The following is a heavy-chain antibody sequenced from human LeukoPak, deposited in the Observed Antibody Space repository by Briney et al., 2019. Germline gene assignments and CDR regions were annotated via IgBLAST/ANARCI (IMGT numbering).Heavy chain of an antibody. CDR1: GYTFTNYD. D-gene: IGHD5-12*01. CDR2: INPNTGIT. J-gene: IGHJ4*02. V-gene: IGHV1-8*01. CDR3: ARSYDYPRLYDH. Sequence: ASVNVSCKASGYTFTNYDISWVRQATGQGLEWMGWINPNTGITVYAQKFQGRVTMTKNAAISTAYMELSSLRSEDTAVYYCARSYDYPRLYDHWGQGTLVSVSS.